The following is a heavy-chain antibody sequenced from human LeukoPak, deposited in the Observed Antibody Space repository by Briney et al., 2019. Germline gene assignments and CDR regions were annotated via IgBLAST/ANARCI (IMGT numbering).Heavy chain of an antibody. V-gene: IGHV3-66*01. Sequence: GGSLRLSCAASGFTISANFMSWVRPAPGKGLEWVSTMYPVGSTYYADSVKGRFTISRDPSKNRLDLQMDSLRVDDTAVYYCARDLSGYSYGFGGDLWGQGTLVTVSS. CDR2: MYPVGST. D-gene: IGHD5-18*01. CDR3: ARDLSGYSYGFGGDL. J-gene: IGHJ4*02. CDR1: GFTISANF.